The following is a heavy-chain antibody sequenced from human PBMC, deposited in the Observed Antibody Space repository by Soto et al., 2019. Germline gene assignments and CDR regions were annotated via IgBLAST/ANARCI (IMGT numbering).Heavy chain of an antibody. J-gene: IGHJ4*02. CDR2: ISWNSGNI. CDR1: GFTFEDYA. V-gene: IGHV3-9*01. D-gene: IGHD3-22*01. Sequence: EMPLVESGGGLVQPGRSLTISCAASGFTFEDYAMHWVRQTPGKGLEWVSGISWNSGNIIYADSVKGRFTISRDNAKNSLYLQMNILRPEDTALYYCAKMVTWDSSGYYQGGFACWGQGTLVTVSS. CDR3: AKMVTWDSSGYYQGGFAC.